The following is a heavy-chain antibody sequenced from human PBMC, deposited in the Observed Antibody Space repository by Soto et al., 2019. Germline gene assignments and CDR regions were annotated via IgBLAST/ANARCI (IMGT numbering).Heavy chain of an antibody. CDR1: GDSISSSNYY. J-gene: IGHJ4*02. CDR3: ERRPLSRRELDH. Sequence: PEETLSLTCTVSGDSISSSNYYWGWIRQPPGKGLEWIGSMYNGGSTYYNPSLKSRVTISVDTSKNQFSLEPSSVTAADTAVYYCERRPLSRRELDHWGQGTLVTVSS. CDR2: MYNGGST. V-gene: IGHV4-39*01.